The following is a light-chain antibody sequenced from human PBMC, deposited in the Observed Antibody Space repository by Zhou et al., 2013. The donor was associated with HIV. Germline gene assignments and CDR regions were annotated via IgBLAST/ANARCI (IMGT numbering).Light chain of an antibody. Sequence: EIVLTQSPATLSLSPGERVTLSCRASQSVSSNFAWYQQKPGQAPRLLIYAASTRATDIPARFSGSGSGTDFTLTISSMQSEDFAVYSCQQYNNWPLTFGGGTKGGD. CDR3: QQYNNWPLT. V-gene: IGKV3-15*01. J-gene: IGKJ4*01. CDR2: AAS. CDR1: QSVSSN.